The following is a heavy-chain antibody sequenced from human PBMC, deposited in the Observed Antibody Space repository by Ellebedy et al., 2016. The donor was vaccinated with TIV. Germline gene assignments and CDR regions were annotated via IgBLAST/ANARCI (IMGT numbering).Heavy chain of an antibody. V-gene: IGHV3-23*01. Sequence: GESLKISXVASGFTFSSYAMSWVRQAPGKGLEWVSGISGNGGDTDYADSVKGRFTISRDNSKNTVYLQMNSLRAEDTAVYYCARDITMVRGVMNYWGQGTLVTVSS. CDR3: ARDITMVRGVMNY. D-gene: IGHD3-10*01. CDR1: GFTFSSYA. J-gene: IGHJ4*02. CDR2: ISGNGGDT.